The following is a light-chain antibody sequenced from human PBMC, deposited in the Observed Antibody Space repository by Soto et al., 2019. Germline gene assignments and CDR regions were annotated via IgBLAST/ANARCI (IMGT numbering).Light chain of an antibody. J-gene: IGLJ2*01. CDR2: YDS. Sequence: SYELTQPPSVSVAPGKTATITWGGNNIGSKSVHWYQQKPGQAPVLVIYYDSERPSGIPERFSGSNSGNTATLTISRVEVGDEADYYCQRWDSSSDQAVFGGGTKLTVL. CDR3: QRWDSSSDQAV. V-gene: IGLV3-21*04. CDR1: NIGSKS.